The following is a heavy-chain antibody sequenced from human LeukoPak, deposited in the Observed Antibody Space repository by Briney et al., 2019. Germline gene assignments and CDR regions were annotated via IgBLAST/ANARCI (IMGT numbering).Heavy chain of an antibody. J-gene: IGHJ5*02. Sequence: ASVKISCKASSYTFTSYGISWVRQAPGQGLEWMGWISAYNGNTNYAQKLQGRVTMTTDTSTSTAYMELRSLRSDDTAVYYCARVLDIVVVPAAGPWFDPWGQGTLVTVSS. CDR2: ISAYNGNT. V-gene: IGHV1-18*01. D-gene: IGHD2-2*03. CDR1: SYTFTSYG. CDR3: ARVLDIVVVPAAGPWFDP.